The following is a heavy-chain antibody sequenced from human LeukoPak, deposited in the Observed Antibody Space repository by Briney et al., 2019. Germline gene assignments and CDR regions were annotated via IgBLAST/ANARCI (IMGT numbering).Heavy chain of an antibody. Sequence: PGGSLRLSCAASGFTFSSYAMSWVRQAPGKGLEWVSAISGSGGSTYYADSAKGRFTISRDNSKNTLYLQMNSLRAEDTAVYYCAKLEDIVVVVAATGSGHAFDIWGQGTMVTVSS. CDR2: ISGSGGST. V-gene: IGHV3-23*01. J-gene: IGHJ3*02. D-gene: IGHD2-15*01. CDR1: GFTFSSYA. CDR3: AKLEDIVVVVAATGSGHAFDI.